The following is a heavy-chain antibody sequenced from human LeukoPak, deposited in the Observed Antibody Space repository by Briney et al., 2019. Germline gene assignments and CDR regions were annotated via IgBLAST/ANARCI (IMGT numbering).Heavy chain of an antibody. V-gene: IGHV3-23*01. CDR1: GFTVSSNY. D-gene: IGHD3-3*01. CDR3: ARDRLDFWNGNFDY. CDR2: ISGSGANT. J-gene: IGHJ4*02. Sequence: GGSLRLSCAASGFTVSSNYMSWVRQAPGKGLEWVAAISGSGANTYYAHSVKGRFTISRDNSKYTLSLQMNSLRVEDTAVYYCARDRLDFWNGNFDYWGQGTLVTVSS.